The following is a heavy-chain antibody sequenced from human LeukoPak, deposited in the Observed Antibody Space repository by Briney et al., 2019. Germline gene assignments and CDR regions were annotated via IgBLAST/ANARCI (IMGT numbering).Heavy chain of an antibody. CDR1: GFTFRNHG. CDR3: ARDIGAARYFDY. CDR2: IWYDGSDK. J-gene: IGHJ4*02. D-gene: IGHD6-13*01. V-gene: IGHV3-33*01. Sequence: GGSLRLSCAASGFTFRNHGMHWVRQAPGKGLEWVAIIWYDGSDKYYAESVKGRFTISRDNSKNTLYLQMNSLRAEDTAVYYCARDIGAARYFDYWGQGTQVTVSS.